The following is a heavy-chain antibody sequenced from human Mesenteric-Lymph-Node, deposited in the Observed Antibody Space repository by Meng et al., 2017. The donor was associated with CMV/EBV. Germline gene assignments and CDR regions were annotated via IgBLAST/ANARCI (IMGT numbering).Heavy chain of an antibody. CDR2: INHSGST. CDR1: GESFSDYY. CDR3: ARAGVVPAAVGFDP. D-gene: IGHD2-2*01. J-gene: IGHJ5*02. Sequence: SETLSLTCAVYGESFSDYYWTWIRQPPGKGLEWIGEINHSGSTNYNPSLKSRVTISVDTSKNQFSLKLSSVTAADTAVYYCARAGVVPAAVGFDPWGQGSLVTVSS. V-gene: IGHV4-34*01.